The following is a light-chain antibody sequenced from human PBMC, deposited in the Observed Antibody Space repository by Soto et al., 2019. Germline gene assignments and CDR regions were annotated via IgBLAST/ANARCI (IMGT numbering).Light chain of an antibody. CDR3: QQYGSSPWT. J-gene: IGKJ2*01. V-gene: IGKV3-20*01. CDR1: QSVSSSY. Sequence: EIVLTQSPGTLSLSPGERATLSCRASQSVSSSYLAWYQQKPGQAPRLLIYGASSRATGIPDRFSGSGSAAVMAGDIGRFEAKEFPVYYCQQYGSSPWTFGQGTKVDIK. CDR2: GAS.